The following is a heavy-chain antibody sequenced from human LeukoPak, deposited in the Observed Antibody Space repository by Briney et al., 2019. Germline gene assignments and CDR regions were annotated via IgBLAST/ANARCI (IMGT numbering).Heavy chain of an antibody. J-gene: IGHJ4*02. D-gene: IGHD2-15*01. V-gene: IGHV3-48*04. Sequence: GGSLRLSCVGSGLALNNYKVNWVRQAPGKGLGWVADILESGETHYADSVRGRFTISRDNAKNSLYLLMTSLRVDDTAVYYCSATGRWGQGTLVAVSS. CDR1: GLALNNYK. CDR3: SATGR. CDR2: ILESGET.